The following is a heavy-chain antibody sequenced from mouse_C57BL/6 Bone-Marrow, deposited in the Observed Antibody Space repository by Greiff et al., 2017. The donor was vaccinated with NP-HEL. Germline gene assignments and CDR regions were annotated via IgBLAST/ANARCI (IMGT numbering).Heavy chain of an antibody. CDR3: ARRVAY. V-gene: IGHV1-42*01. CDR1: GYSFTGYY. Sequence: EVQLQQSGPELVKPGASVKISCKASGYSFTGYYMNWVKQSPEKSLEWIGEINPSTGGTTYTQKFKAKATLTVDKSSSTAYMQLKSLTSEDSAVYYCARRVAYWGQGTLVTVSA. J-gene: IGHJ3*01. CDR2: INPSTGGT.